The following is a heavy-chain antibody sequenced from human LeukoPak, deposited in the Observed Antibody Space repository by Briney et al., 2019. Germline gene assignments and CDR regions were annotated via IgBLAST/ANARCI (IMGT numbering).Heavy chain of an antibody. CDR1: GFTFSSYA. CDR3: ATWFGELCFDY. J-gene: IGHJ4*02. D-gene: IGHD3-10*01. CDR2: ISYDGSNK. Sequence: GGSLRLSCAASGFTFSSYAMHWVRQAPGKGLEWVAVISYDGSNKYYADSVKGRFTISRDNSKNTLYLQMNSLRAEDTALYYCATWFGELCFDYWGQGTLVTVSS. V-gene: IGHV3-30*04.